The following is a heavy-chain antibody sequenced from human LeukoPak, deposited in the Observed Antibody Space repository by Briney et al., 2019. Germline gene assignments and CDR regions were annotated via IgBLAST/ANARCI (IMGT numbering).Heavy chain of an antibody. J-gene: IGHJ4*02. V-gene: IGHV4-59*01. CDR1: GGSISSYY. CDR3: ARSLWDTAMVTG. D-gene: IGHD5-18*01. Sequence: SETLSLTCTVSGGSISSYYWSWIRQPPGKGLAWVGYIYYSGSTNYNPSLKSRVTISVDTSKNQFSLKLSSVTAAGTAVYYCARSLWDTAMVTGWGQGTLVTVSS. CDR2: IYYSGST.